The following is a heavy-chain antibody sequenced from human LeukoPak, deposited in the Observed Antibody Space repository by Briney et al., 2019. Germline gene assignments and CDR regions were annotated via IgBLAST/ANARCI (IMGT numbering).Heavy chain of an antibody. CDR2: INHSGST. D-gene: IGHD3-10*01. J-gene: IGHJ6*01. V-gene: IGHV4-34*01. CDR1: GGSFSGYY. Sequence: SETLSLTCAVYGGSFSGYYWSWIRQPPGKGLEWIGEINHSGSTNYNPSLKSRVTISVDTSKNQFSLKLSSVTAADTAVYYCASTLLWFGEPVGMDVWGKGPRSPSPQ. CDR3: ASTLLWFGEPVGMDV.